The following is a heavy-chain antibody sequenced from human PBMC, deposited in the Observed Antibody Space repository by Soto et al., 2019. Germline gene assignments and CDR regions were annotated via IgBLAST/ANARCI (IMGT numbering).Heavy chain of an antibody. V-gene: IGHV4-59*01. J-gene: IGHJ5*02. CDR2: IYYSGST. D-gene: IGHD2-2*01. Sequence: PSETLSLTCTVSGGSISSYYWSWIRQPPGKGLEWIGYIYYSGSTNYNPSLKSRVNISVDTSKNQFSLKLSSVTAADTAVYYCARVAVPATPRWFDPWGQGTLVTVSS. CDR1: GGSISSYY. CDR3: ARVAVPATPRWFDP.